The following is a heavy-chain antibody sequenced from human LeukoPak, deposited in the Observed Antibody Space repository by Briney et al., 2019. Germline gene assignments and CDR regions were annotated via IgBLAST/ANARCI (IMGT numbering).Heavy chain of an antibody. J-gene: IGHJ4*02. CDR2: IYYSGST. Sequence: SETLSLTCTVSGGSISSYYWSWIRQPPGKGLEWIGYIYYSGSTNYNPSLKSRVTISVDTSKNQFSLKLSSVTAADTAVYYCARDGYNIYFDYWGQGTLVTVSS. CDR1: GGSISSYY. CDR3: ARDGYNIYFDY. D-gene: IGHD5-24*01. V-gene: IGHV4-59*12.